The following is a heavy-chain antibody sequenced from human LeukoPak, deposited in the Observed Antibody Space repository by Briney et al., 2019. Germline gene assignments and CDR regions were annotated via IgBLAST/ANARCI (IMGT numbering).Heavy chain of an antibody. CDR3: AGQGYCSSTSCYAGDYYYYMDV. CDR2: INPSGGST. J-gene: IGHJ6*03. D-gene: IGHD2-2*01. V-gene: IGHV1-46*01. CDR1: GYTFTSYY. Sequence: ASVKVSCKASGYTFTSYYMHWVRQAPGQGLEWMGIINPSGGSTSYAQKFQGRVTMTRDTSTSTAYMELSSLRSEDTAVYYCAGQGYCSSTSCYAGDYYYYMDVWGKGTTVTISS.